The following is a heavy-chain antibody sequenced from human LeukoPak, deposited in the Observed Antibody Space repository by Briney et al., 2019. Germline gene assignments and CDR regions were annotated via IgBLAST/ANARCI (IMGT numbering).Heavy chain of an antibody. CDR2: INHSGST. Sequence: SETLSLTCAVYGGSFSGYYWSWIRQPPGKGLEWIGEINHSGSTNYNPSLKSRVTISVDTSKNQFSLKLSSVTAADTAVYYWAGPTRGCSGGSCYTTPFDYWGQGTLVTVSS. CDR1: GGSFSGYY. V-gene: IGHV4-34*01. J-gene: IGHJ4*02. CDR3: AGPTRGCSGGSCYTTPFDY. D-gene: IGHD2-15*01.